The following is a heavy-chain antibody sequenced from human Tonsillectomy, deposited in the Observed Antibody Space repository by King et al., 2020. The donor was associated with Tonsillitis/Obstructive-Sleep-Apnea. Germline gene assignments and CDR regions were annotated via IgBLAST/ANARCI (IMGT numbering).Heavy chain of an antibody. Sequence: VQLVESGGGLVQPGGSLRLSCAASGFTFSSYWMHWVRQAPGKGLVWVSRINSDGSTTNYADSVKGRFTISRDNAKNTLYLQMNSLGDEDTAVYYCVRLSTVTTVDYWGQGTLVTVSS. D-gene: IGHD4-17*01. CDR1: GFTFSSYW. J-gene: IGHJ4*02. CDR2: INSDGSTT. CDR3: VRLSTVTTVDY. V-gene: IGHV3-74*01.